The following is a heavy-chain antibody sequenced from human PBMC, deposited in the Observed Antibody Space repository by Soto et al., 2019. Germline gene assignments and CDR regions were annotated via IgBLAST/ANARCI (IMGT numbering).Heavy chain of an antibody. V-gene: IGHV4-39*07. J-gene: IGHJ4*02. D-gene: IGHD7-27*01. CDR1: GGSISSSSYY. CDR2: IYYSGST. Sequence: SETLSLTCTVSGGSISSSSYYWGWIRQPPGKGLEWIGRIYYSGSTYYNPSLKSRVTISVDTSKNQFSLKLSSVTAADTAVYYCASNWGNNFDYWGQGTLVTVSS. CDR3: ASNWGNNFDY.